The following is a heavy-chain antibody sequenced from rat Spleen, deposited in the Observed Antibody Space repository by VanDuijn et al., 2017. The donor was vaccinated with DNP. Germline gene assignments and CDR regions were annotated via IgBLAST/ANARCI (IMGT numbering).Heavy chain of an antibody. Sequence: EVQLVESGGGLVQPGRSLKLSCAASGFTFSDYYMAWVRQAPTKGLEWVAYITYDGGGTYYRDSVKGRFTISRDNAKSTLYLQMDSLRSEETATYYCAKAGGYSPWYFDYWGQGVMVTVSS. CDR1: GFTFSDYY. V-gene: IGHV5-20*01. D-gene: IGHD1-11*01. CDR2: ITYDGGGT. J-gene: IGHJ2*01. CDR3: AKAGGYSPWYFDY.